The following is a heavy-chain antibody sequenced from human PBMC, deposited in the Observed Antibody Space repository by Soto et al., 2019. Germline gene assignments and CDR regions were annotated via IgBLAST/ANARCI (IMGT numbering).Heavy chain of an antibody. CDR2: ISGSGGST. CDR3: AREGYCTNGVCYTHYYYGMDV. Sequence: GGSLRLSCAASGFTFSSFAMSWVRQAPGRGLDWVSAISGSGGSTYSADSVKGRFTISRDNAKNSLYLQMNSLRAEDTAVYYCAREGYCTNGVCYTHYYYGMDVWGQGTTVTVSS. J-gene: IGHJ6*02. V-gene: IGHV3-23*01. D-gene: IGHD2-8*01. CDR1: GFTFSSFA.